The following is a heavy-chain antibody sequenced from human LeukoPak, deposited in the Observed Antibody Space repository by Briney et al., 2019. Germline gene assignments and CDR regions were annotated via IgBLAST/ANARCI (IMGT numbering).Heavy chain of an antibody. CDR3: AKVRTSGWSPFDY. J-gene: IGHJ4*02. Sequence: GGSLRLSCAASGFPFSTYAMSWLRQAPGKGLEWVSAISGSGDSTYYADSVKGRFTISRDNSKNTLYLQMNSLRAEDTAVYYCAKVRTSGWSPFDYWGQGTLVTVSS. V-gene: IGHV3-23*01. D-gene: IGHD6-19*01. CDR1: GFPFSTYA. CDR2: ISGSGDST.